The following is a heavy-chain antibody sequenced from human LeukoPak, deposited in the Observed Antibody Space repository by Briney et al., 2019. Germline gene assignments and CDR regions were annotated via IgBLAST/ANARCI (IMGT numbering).Heavy chain of an antibody. D-gene: IGHD6-13*01. CDR2: IYYSGSN. V-gene: IGHV4-59*01. J-gene: IGHJ5*02. CDR3: ARGEKYSSSWSVGWFDP. Sequence: PSETLSLTCTVSGGSISSYYWSWLRQPPGKGLEWIGYIYYSGSNNYNPSLKSRVTISVDTSKNQFSLKLSSVTAADTAVYYCARGEKYSSSWSVGWFDPWGQGTLVTVSS. CDR1: GGSISSYY.